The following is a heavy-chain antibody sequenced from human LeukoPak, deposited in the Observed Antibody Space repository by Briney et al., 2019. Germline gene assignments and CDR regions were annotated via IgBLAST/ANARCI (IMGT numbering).Heavy chain of an antibody. CDR1: GFTFSSYW. J-gene: IGHJ4*02. Sequence: GGSLRLSCAASGFTFSSYWMYWVRQAPGKGLVWVSRIKSDGSSTSYADSVKGRFTISRDNAKNTLYLQMNSLRAEDTAVYYCVLGGFDYWGQGTLVTVSS. CDR3: VLGGFDY. CDR2: IKSDGSST. D-gene: IGHD3-16*01. V-gene: IGHV3-74*01.